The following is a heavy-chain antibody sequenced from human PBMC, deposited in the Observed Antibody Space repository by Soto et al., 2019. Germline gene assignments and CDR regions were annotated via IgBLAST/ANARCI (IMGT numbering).Heavy chain of an antibody. CDR3: AGSYGDDYYVGLDV. CDR1: GFTFSGCV. Sequence: EVQLVESGGGLVQPGESLKLSCATSGFTFSGCVMHWVRQASGKGLEWIGHIRNKANNYADAYGGSLKGRFASSRDDSKNTAYMEIETLKTESTAEYYGAGSYGDDYYVGLDVWGQGTTVTVSS. V-gene: IGHV3-73*02. CDR2: IRNKANNYAD. J-gene: IGHJ6*02. D-gene: IGHD4-17*01.